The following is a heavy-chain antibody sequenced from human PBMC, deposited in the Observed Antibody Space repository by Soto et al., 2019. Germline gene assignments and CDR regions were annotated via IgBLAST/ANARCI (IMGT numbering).Heavy chain of an antibody. D-gene: IGHD1-7*01. CDR1: GYTFTSYG. J-gene: IGHJ4*02. Sequence: ASVKVSCKASGYTFTSYGISWVRQAPGQGLEWMGWISAYNGNTNYAQKLQGRVTMTTDTSTSTAYMELRSLRSDDTAVYYCARYSLELRWLWKDPESPADYWGQGTLVTVSS. CDR2: ISAYNGNT. CDR3: ARYSLELRWLWKDPESPADY. V-gene: IGHV1-18*01.